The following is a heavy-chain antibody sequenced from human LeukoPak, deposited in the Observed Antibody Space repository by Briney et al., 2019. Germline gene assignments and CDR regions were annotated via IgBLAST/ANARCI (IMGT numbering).Heavy chain of an antibody. Sequence: PGGSLRLSCAASGFTFSSYWMHWVRQVPNQGLMWVSRINSDETISEYVDSVNGRFTISRDNAKNTLYLQMNSLRAEDTAVYYCAREIGYCSGGSCSHWFDPWGQGTLVTVSS. CDR3: AREIGYCSGGSCSHWFDP. CDR2: INSDETIS. D-gene: IGHD2-15*01. CDR1: GFTFSSYW. J-gene: IGHJ5*02. V-gene: IGHV3-74*01.